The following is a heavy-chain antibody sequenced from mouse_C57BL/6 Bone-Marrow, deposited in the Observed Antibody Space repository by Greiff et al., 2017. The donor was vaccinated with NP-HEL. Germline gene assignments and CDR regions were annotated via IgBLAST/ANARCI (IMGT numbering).Heavy chain of an antibody. CDR3: TRPHYYGSSYGYFDV. CDR1: GFTFSSYA. Sequence: EVQLMESGEGLVKPGGSLKLSCAASGFTFSSYAMSWVRQTPEKRLEWVAYISSGGDYIYYADTVKGRFTISRDNARNTLYLQMSSLKSEDTAMYYCTRPHYYGSSYGYFDVWGTGTTVTVSS. V-gene: IGHV5-9-1*02. J-gene: IGHJ1*03. D-gene: IGHD1-1*01. CDR2: ISSGGDYI.